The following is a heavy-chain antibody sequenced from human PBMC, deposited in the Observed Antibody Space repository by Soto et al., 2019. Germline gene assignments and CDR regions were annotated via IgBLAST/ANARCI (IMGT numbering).Heavy chain of an antibody. CDR1: GFTFDDYA. D-gene: IGHD2-15*01. CDR2: ISWNSGSI. Sequence: LSLTCAASGFTFDDYAMHWVRQAPGKGLEWVSGISWNSGSIGYADSVKGRFTISRDNAKNSLYLQMNSLRAEDTTLYYCAKDLLGYCSGGSCYEGVAFDIWGQGTMVTVSS. V-gene: IGHV3-9*01. J-gene: IGHJ3*02. CDR3: AKDLLGYCSGGSCYEGVAFDI.